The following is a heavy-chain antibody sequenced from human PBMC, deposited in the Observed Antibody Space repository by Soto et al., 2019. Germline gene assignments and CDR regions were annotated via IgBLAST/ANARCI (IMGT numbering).Heavy chain of an antibody. CDR2: ISYDGSNK. V-gene: IGHV3-30-3*01. D-gene: IGHD2-2*01. Sequence: GSLQLSFAASGFTFSSYAMHWVRQAAGKGLEWVAVISYDGSNKYYADSVKGRFTISRDNSKNTLYLQMNSLRAEDTAVYYCARDASSTLGSSYGMDVWGQGTTVTVSS. CDR3: ARDASSTLGSSYGMDV. J-gene: IGHJ6*02. CDR1: GFTFSSYA.